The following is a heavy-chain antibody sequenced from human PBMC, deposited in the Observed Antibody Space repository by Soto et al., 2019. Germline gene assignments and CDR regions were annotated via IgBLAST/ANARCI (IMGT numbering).Heavy chain of an antibody. Sequence: QVQLQQWGAGLLKPSETLSLTCAVYGKSLSGYYWSWIRQHPGKALEWIGETNHSGNTNYNPSLMSRVTLSVDTSKNQLFLTLSSVTAADTAMYYCASHHVRGRTIAGAAEFWGQGTLVTVSS. J-gene: IGHJ4*02. D-gene: IGHD1-26*01. CDR3: ASHHVRGRTIAGAAEF. CDR2: TNHSGNT. CDR1: GKSLSGYY. V-gene: IGHV4-34*01.